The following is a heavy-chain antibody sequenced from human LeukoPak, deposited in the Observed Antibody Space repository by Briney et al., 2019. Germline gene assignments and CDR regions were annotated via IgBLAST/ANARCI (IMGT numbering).Heavy chain of an antibody. D-gene: IGHD4-23*01. CDR2: INSDGSGT. J-gene: IGHJ5*01. V-gene: IGHV3-74*01. Sequence: QPGGSLRLSCAASGFTFSSYGMHWVRQAPGKGLVWVSRINSDGSGTTYADSVRGRFTISRDNAKNTLYLQVNSLRAEDTAVYYCARTEGTVAYDSWGQGTLVTVSS. CDR3: ARTEGTVAYDS. CDR1: GFTFSSYG.